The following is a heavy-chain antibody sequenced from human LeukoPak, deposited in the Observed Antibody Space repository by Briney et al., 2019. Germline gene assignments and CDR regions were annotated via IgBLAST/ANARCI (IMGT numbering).Heavy chain of an antibody. V-gene: IGHV3-7*01. Sequence: GGSLRLSCAASGFIFSTYWMSWVRQAPGKGLEWVANIKYDASEKHYVDSVKGRFTISRDNAKNSLYLQMNGLRAEDTAVYYCAKEGLWFGELLQYYFDYWGQGTLVTVSS. J-gene: IGHJ4*02. CDR1: GFIFSTYW. CDR2: IKYDASEK. D-gene: IGHD3-10*01. CDR3: AKEGLWFGELLQYYFDY.